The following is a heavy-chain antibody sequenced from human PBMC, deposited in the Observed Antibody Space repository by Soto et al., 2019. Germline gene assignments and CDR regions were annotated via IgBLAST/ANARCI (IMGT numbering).Heavy chain of an antibody. CDR3: ARQRRGMDV. CDR1: GDSVSSNDAT. Sequence: QVQLQQSGPGLVKPSQTLSLTCAISGDSVSSNDATWNWVRQSPSRGLEWLGRTYYKSRWYNNSGVSVESRITIIPDTSKNQFSLHLSSVTPEDTAVYYCARQRRGMDVWGQGTTVTVSS. CDR2: TYYKSRWYN. V-gene: IGHV6-1*01. J-gene: IGHJ6*02.